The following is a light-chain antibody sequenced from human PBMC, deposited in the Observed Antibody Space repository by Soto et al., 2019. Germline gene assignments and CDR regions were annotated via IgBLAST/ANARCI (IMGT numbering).Light chain of an antibody. CDR3: QTWGTGIVI. V-gene: IGLV4-69*01. J-gene: IGLJ2*01. Sequence: QLVLTQSPSASASLGASVKLTCTLSSGHSNYAIAWHQQQPEKGPRSLMKLNRDGSHSKGDGIPNRFSGSSSGAERYLTISRLQAEDEADYYCQTWGTGIVIFGGGTKLTVL. CDR2: LNRDGSH. CDR1: SGHSNYA.